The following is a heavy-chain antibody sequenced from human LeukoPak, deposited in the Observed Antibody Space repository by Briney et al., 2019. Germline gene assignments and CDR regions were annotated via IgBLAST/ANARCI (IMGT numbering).Heavy chain of an antibody. Sequence: SETLSLTCAVYGGSFSGYYWSWIRQPPGKGLEWIGEINHSGSTNYNPSLKSRVTVSVDTSKNQFSLKLSSVTAADTAVYYCARGRDSSGSSYDAFDIWGQGTMVTVSS. CDR3: ARGRDSSGSSYDAFDI. CDR2: INHSGST. J-gene: IGHJ3*02. D-gene: IGHD3-22*01. V-gene: IGHV4-34*01. CDR1: GGSFSGYY.